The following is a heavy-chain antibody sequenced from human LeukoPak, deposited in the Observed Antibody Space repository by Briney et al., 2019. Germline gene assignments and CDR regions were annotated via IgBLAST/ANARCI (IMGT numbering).Heavy chain of an antibody. CDR3: AREEDWAAATASFDY. CDR1: GYTFTSYY. V-gene: IGHV7-4-1*02. CDR2: INTNTGNP. D-gene: IGHD6-13*01. Sequence: ASVKVSCKASGYTFTSYYMHWVRQAPGQGLEWMGWINTNTGNPTYAQGFTGRFVLSSDTSVTTAYLEISGLKAEDTAVYYCAREEDWAAATASFDYWGQGTLVTVSS. J-gene: IGHJ4*02.